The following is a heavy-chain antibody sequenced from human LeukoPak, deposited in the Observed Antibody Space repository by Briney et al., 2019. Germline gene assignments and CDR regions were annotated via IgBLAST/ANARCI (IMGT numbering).Heavy chain of an antibody. Sequence: GGSLRLSCAASGFTFSSYSMNRVRQAPGKGLEWVSYISSSSSTIYYADSVKGRFTISRDNAKNSLYLQMNSLRAEDTAVYYCARADYGGKFAFDIWGQGTMVTVSS. J-gene: IGHJ3*02. CDR1: GFTFSSYS. V-gene: IGHV3-48*01. D-gene: IGHD4-23*01. CDR3: ARADYGGKFAFDI. CDR2: ISSSSSTI.